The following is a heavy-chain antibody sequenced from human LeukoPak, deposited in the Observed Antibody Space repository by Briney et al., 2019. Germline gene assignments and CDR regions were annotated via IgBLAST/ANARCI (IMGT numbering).Heavy chain of an antibody. Sequence: GGSLRLSCAASGFTFSTYNMNWVRHAPGKGLEWVANIKQDGGEIYYVDSVKGRFTISRDNAKNSVYLHMNSLRAEDTAVYYCARDKVVGPTKFDSWGQGTLVTVSS. CDR1: GFTFSTYN. CDR2: IKQDGGEI. CDR3: ARDKVVGPTKFDS. V-gene: IGHV3-7*01. J-gene: IGHJ5*01. D-gene: IGHD1-26*01.